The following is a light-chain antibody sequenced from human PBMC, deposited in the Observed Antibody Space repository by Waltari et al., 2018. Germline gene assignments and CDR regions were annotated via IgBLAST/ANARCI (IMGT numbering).Light chain of an antibody. CDR1: QSVLYSSNNNNY. CDR2: WAS. V-gene: IGKV4-1*01. CDR3: LQDYHYPWT. Sequence: DIVMTQSPDSLAVSLGERATINCKSSQSVLYSSNNNNYLAWYRQKPGQPPKLLFYWASTRASGVPDRFSGSGSGTDFTLTISSLQPEDFATYYCLQDYHYPWTFGQGTKVEIK. J-gene: IGKJ1*01.